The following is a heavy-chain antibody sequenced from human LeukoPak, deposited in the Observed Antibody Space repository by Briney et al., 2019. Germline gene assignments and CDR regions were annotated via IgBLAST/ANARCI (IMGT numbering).Heavy chain of an antibody. V-gene: IGHV3-7*01. J-gene: IGHJ3*02. D-gene: IGHD3-22*01. CDR1: GFTFSSYW. Sequence: GGSLRLSCAASGFTFSSYWMSWVRQAPGKGLEWVANIKQDGSEKYYVDSVKGRFTISRDNAKNSLYLQMNSLRAEDTAVYYCARGVWWYDSTRRPVAAFDIWGQGTMVTVSS. CDR3: ARGVWWYDSTRRPVAAFDI. CDR2: IKQDGSEK.